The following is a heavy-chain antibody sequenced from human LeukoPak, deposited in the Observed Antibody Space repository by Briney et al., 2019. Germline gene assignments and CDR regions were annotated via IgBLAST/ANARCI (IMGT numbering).Heavy chain of an antibody. J-gene: IGHJ4*02. D-gene: IGHD3-22*01. Sequence: GGSLRLSCAASGFSLSGYSMNWVRQATGKGLEWASAVGTAGDTYYPGSVKGRFTISRENAKNSLYLQMNSLRAGDTAVYYCARNYYDSSGYSHFDYWGQGTLVTVSS. CDR3: ARNYYDSSGYSHFDY. V-gene: IGHV3-13*01. CDR2: VGTAGDT. CDR1: GFSLSGYS.